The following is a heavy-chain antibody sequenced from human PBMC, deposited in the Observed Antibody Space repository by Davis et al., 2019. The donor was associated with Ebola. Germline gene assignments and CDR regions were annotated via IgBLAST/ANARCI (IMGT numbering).Heavy chain of an antibody. Sequence: MPSETLSLTCTVSGDSISSSSYYWGWIRQPPGKGLEWIGSIFYSGNTYYNPSLKSRVTMSVDTPKNQFSLRLSSVTAADTAVYYCARRIAARPDCFDPWGQGTLVTVSS. CDR3: ARRIAARPDCFDP. D-gene: IGHD6-6*01. CDR2: IFYSGNT. CDR1: GDSISSSSYY. V-gene: IGHV4-39*01. J-gene: IGHJ5*02.